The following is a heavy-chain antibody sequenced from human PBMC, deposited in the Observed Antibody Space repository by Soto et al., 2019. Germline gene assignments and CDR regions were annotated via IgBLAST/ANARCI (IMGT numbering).Heavy chain of an antibody. D-gene: IGHD3-10*01. CDR1: RGTIRSGGYY. CDR3: AWMWSGGSSTWCDP. Sequence: TLPLPYTVSRGTIRSGGYYWSWIRQHPGQGLEWIGYIYYSGSTYYNPSLKSRVTISVDTSKNQFSLKLSSVTAADTAVYYVAWMWSGGSSTWCDPWGRVILV. CDR2: IYYSGST. V-gene: IGHV4-31*03. J-gene: IGHJ5*02.